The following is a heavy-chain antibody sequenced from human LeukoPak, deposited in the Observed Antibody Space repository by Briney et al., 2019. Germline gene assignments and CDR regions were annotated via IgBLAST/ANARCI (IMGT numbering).Heavy chain of an antibody. J-gene: IGHJ6*03. D-gene: IGHD6-13*01. CDR2: IYSGGST. CDR3: ARMGGAAGVYYYYMDV. Sequence: GGSLRLSCAASGFTVSSNYMSWVRQAPGKGLEWVSLIYSGGSTYYADSVNCPFPISRDNSNNTLYLQMNTLRAEDTAVYYCARMGGAAGVYYYYMDVWGKGTTVTVSS. V-gene: IGHV3-53*01. CDR1: GFTVSSNY.